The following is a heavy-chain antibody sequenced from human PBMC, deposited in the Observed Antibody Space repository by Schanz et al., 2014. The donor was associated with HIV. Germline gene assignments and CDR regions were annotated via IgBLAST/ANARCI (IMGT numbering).Heavy chain of an antibody. Sequence: DVQLVESGGGLVKRGGSLRLSCAASGFTFNNYGVTWVRQAPGKGLEWISSISSNTNYINYADSVKGRFTISRDNAKNSLYLQMNSLRFADTAVYYCVRGDTVFEYWGQGTLVTVS. CDR2: ISSNTNYI. J-gene: IGHJ4*02. CDR1: GFTFNNYG. V-gene: IGHV3-21*01. D-gene: IGHD5-18*01. CDR3: VRGDTVFEY.